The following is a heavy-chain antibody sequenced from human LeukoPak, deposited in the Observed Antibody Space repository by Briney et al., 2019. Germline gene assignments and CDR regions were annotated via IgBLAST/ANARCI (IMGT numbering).Heavy chain of an antibody. J-gene: IGHJ1*01. V-gene: IGHV4-30-4*01. CDR3: ARTSRTGEPQYFQD. D-gene: IGHD2-8*02. CDR1: GGSISSGDYY. CDR2: IYYSGST. Sequence: PSQTLSLSCTVSGGSISSGDYYWTWIRQPPGKGLEWIGYIYYSGSTYYNPSLKSRVTISVDTSENQFSLKLSSVTAADTAVYYCARTSRTGEPQYFQDWGQGTLVTVSS.